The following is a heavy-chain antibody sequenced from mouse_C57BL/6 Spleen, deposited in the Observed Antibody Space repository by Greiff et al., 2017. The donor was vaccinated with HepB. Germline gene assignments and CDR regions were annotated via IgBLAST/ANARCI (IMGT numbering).Heavy chain of an antibody. CDR3: ARHNYYGSSYDYAMDY. CDR2: ISSGGSYT. D-gene: IGHD1-1*01. CDR1: GFTFSSYG. Sequence: EVQLQQSGGDLVKPGGSLKLSCAASGFTFSSYGMSWVRQTPDKRLEWVATISSGGSYTYYPDSVKGRFTISRDNAKNTLYLQMSSLKSEDTAMYYCARHNYYGSSYDYAMDYWGQGTSVTVSS. J-gene: IGHJ4*01. V-gene: IGHV5-6*01.